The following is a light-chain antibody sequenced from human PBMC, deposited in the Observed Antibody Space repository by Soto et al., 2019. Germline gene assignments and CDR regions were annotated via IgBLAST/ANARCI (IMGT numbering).Light chain of an antibody. V-gene: IGKV3-20*01. CDR2: GTS. CDR3: QHYGSSPPDT. CDR1: QSVSSNF. Sequence: ESVLRQSPGTVSLSLGERATLSCRASQSVSSNFVAWYQQKPGQAPSLLIYGTSNRATGIPDRFSGSGSGTDFSLTISRLEPEDFAVYYCQHYGSSPPDTFGQGTKLEIK. J-gene: IGKJ2*01.